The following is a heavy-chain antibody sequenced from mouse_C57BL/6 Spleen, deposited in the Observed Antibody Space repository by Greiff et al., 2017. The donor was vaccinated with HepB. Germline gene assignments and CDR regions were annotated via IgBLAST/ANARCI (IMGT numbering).Heavy chain of an antibody. CDR1: GFTFSDYG. CDR3: ARRDYEDAMDY. V-gene: IGHV5-17*01. J-gene: IGHJ4*01. D-gene: IGHD2-4*01. CDR2: ISSGSSTI. Sequence: EVQLVESGGGLVKPGGSLKLSCAASGFTFSDYGMHWVRQAPEKGLEWVAYISSGSSTIYYADTVKGRFTISRDNAKNTLFLQMTSLRSEDTAMYYCARRDYEDAMDYWGQGTSVTVSS.